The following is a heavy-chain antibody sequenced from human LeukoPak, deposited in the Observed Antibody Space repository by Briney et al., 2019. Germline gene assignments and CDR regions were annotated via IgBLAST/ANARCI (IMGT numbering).Heavy chain of an antibody. CDR3: ARERNLEIAVAGTIFDY. CDR2: IYSSGST. V-gene: IGHV3-66*01. D-gene: IGHD6-19*01. Sequence: GGSLRLSCAASGFTVSNKYMGWVRQAPGKGLEWVSVIYSSGSTYYADSVKGRFTISRDNSKNTLYLQMNSLRGEDTAVYYCARERNLEIAVAGTIFDYWGQGTLVTVSS. CDR1: GFTVSNKY. J-gene: IGHJ4*02.